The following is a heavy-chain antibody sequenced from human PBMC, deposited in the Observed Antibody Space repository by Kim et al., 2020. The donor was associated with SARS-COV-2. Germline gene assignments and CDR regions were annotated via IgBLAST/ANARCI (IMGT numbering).Heavy chain of an antibody. Sequence: YANSVKGRFTISRDHPKNTLYLQMNSLRAEDTAVYYCAKDLDSSGWSFDYWGQGTLVTVSS. J-gene: IGHJ4*02. V-gene: IGHV3-23*01. D-gene: IGHD6-19*01. CDR3: AKDLDSSGWSFDY.